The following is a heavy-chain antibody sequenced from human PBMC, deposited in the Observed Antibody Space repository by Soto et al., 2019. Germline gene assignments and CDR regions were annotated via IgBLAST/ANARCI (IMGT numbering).Heavy chain of an antibody. Sequence: GGPLRLSGAASGFTFSNYGMHWVRQAPGKGLEWVAIIWHDGNNKYYADSVRGRFIISRDNSKNRLYLQMNSLRAEDTAVYYCASDLVGASDSYGLDVWGQGTPVTVSS. V-gene: IGHV3-33*01. CDR2: IWHDGNNK. J-gene: IGHJ6*02. CDR3: ASDLVGASDSYGLDV. D-gene: IGHD1-26*01. CDR1: GFTFSNYG.